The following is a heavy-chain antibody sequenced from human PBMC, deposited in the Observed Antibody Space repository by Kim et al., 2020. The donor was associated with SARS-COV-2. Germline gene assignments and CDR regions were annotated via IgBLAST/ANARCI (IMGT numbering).Heavy chain of an antibody. J-gene: IGHJ3*02. Sequence: DSVKGRFTISRDNAKNSLYLQMNSLRAEDTAVYYCARDTVAVAGWGAFDIWGQGTMVTVSS. CDR3: ARDTVAVAGWGAFDI. V-gene: IGHV3-11*06. D-gene: IGHD6-19*01.